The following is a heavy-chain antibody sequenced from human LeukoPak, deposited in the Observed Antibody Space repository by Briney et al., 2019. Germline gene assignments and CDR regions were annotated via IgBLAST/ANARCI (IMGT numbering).Heavy chain of an antibody. CDR1: GFTFSSYA. CDR2: ISYDGSNK. Sequence: PGGSLGLSCAASGFTFSSYAMHWVRQAPGKGLEWVAVISYDGSNKYYADSVKGRFTISRDNSKNTLYLQMNSLRAEDTAVYYCARDRTRGNLTGYWRDGMDVWGQGTTVTVSS. CDR3: ARDRTRGNLTGYWRDGMDV. V-gene: IGHV3-30-3*01. D-gene: IGHD3-9*01. J-gene: IGHJ6*02.